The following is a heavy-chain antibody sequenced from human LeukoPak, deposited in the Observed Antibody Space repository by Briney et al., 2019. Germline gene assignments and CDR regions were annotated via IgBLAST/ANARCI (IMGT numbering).Heavy chain of an antibody. CDR1: GFTFSSYE. CDR3: ARDARITMVRGVIITKNDY. Sequence: GGSLRLSCAASGFTFSSYEMNWVGQAPGKGLEGVSYISSSGSTIYYADSVKGRFTISRDNAKNSLYLQMNSLRAEDTAVYYCARDARITMVRGVIITKNDYWGQGTLVTVSS. V-gene: IGHV3-48*03. J-gene: IGHJ4*02. D-gene: IGHD3-10*01. CDR2: ISSSGSTI.